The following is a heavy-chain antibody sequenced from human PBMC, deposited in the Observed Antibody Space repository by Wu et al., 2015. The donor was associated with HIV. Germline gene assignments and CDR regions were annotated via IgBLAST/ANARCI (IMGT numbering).Heavy chain of an antibody. V-gene: IGHV1-69*05. CDR1: GDGFTSYA. CDR3: AINTDAVATSLYSLGV. D-gene: IGHD5-12*01. Sequence: QDLLVQSEAEVKKPGSSVKITCKAPGDGFTSYAVSWVRQAPGQGLEWMGGINPLFGTTKHTQKFQDRVTFTTDESKTTAYMELSSLRSEDSAVYYCAINTDAVATSLYSLGVWGQGTTVTVSS. J-gene: IGHJ6*02. CDR2: INPLFGTT.